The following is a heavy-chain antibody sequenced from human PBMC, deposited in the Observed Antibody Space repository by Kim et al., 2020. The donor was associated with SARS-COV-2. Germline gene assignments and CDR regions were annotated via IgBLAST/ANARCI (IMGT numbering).Heavy chain of an antibody. CDR1: GFTFSSYA. Sequence: GGSLRLSCAASGFTFSSYAMSWVRQAPGKGLEWVSAISGSGGSTYYADSVKGRFTISRDNSKNTLYLQMNSLRAEDTAVYYCASAPPFSIAAADHYYSYGMDVWGQGTTVTVSS. CDR3: ASAPPFSIAAADHYYSYGMDV. CDR2: ISGSGGST. V-gene: IGHV3-23*01. D-gene: IGHD6-13*01. J-gene: IGHJ6*02.